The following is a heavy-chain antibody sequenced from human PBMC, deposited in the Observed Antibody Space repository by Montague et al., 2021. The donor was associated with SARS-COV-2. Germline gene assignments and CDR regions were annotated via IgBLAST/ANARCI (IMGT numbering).Heavy chain of an antibody. CDR3: AGKASRGITIFGVVTASYYFDY. J-gene: IGHJ4*02. CDR2: IYYTGSP. V-gene: IGHV4-39*01. D-gene: IGHD3-3*01. Sequence: SETLSLTCTVSGGSISSSSYYWGWIRQPPGKGLEWIGSIYYTGSPYYNPSLKSRVTISVDTSKNQFSLNLSSVTAADTAVYYCAGKASRGITIFGVVTASYYFDYWGQGTLVTVSS. CDR1: GGSISSSSYY.